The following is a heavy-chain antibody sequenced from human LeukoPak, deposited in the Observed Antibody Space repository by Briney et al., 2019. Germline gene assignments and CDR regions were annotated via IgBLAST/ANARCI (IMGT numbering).Heavy chain of an antibody. V-gene: IGHV3-21*01. CDR1: GFTFSSYI. D-gene: IGHD3-10*01. CDR3: ARGVLVKSWFGEFDY. Sequence: GGSLRLSCAASGFTFSSYIMNWVRQAPGKGLEWVSSFSSSSSYIYYADSVKGRFTISRDNAKNSLYLQMNSLRAEDTAVYYCARGVLVKSWFGEFDYWGQGTLVTVSS. CDR2: FSSSSSYI. J-gene: IGHJ4*02.